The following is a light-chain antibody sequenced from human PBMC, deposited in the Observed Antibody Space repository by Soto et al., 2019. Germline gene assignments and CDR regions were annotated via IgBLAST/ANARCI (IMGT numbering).Light chain of an antibody. V-gene: IGKV3-20*01. J-gene: IGKJ4*01. Sequence: EIVLTQSPGTLSLSPGERATLSCRASQSVSNSYLAWYQQKDGQAPRLLIHDASSRATGIPDRFSGSGSGTDFTLTISRLEPEDFAVYYCQQYGSSGTFGGGTKVDIK. CDR2: DAS. CDR1: QSVSNSY. CDR3: QQYGSSGT.